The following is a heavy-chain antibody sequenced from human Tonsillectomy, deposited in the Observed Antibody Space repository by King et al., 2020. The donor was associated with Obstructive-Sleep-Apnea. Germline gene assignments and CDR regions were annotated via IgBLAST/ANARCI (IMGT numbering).Heavy chain of an antibody. CDR2: ISGSGGST. Sequence: VQLVESGGNLEQPGGSLRLSCAASGFTFSSYAMSWVLQAPGNGLDWVSAISGSGGSTYYADSVGGRFTISRDNSQNTLYLQMNSLRAEDTAVYYCAKDRTLYGSGSYSYFDFWGQGTLVTVSS. CDR1: GFTFSSYA. D-gene: IGHD3-10*01. V-gene: IGHV3-23*04. CDR3: AKDRTLYGSGSYSYFDF. J-gene: IGHJ4*02.